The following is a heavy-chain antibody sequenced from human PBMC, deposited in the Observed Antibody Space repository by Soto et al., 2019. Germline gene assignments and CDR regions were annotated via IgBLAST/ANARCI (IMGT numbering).Heavy chain of an antibody. V-gene: IGHV3-23*01. D-gene: IGHD3-22*01. Sequence: GGSLRLSCAASGFTFSSYAMSWVRQAPGKGLEWVSAISGSGGSTYYADSVKGRFTISRDNSKNTLYLQMNSLRAEDTAVYYCAKDRNTYYYDSSGYDYWGQGTLVTVSS. J-gene: IGHJ4*02. CDR2: ISGSGGST. CDR1: GFTFSSYA. CDR3: AKDRNTYYYDSSGYDY.